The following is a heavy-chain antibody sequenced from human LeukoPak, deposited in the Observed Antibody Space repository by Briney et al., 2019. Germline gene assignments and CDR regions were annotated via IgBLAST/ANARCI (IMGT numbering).Heavy chain of an antibody. CDR1: GYFISNGYY. D-gene: IGHD4-17*01. CDR3: ARDPLDYDGNWYFDL. CDR2: IYYSGST. Sequence: SETLSLTCTVSGYFISNGYYWSWIRQPPGKGLEWIGYIYYSGSTNYNPSLKSRVTISVDTSKNQFSLKLSSVTAADTAMYYCARDPLDYDGNWYFDLWGRGTLVTVSS. J-gene: IGHJ2*01. V-gene: IGHV4-38-2*02.